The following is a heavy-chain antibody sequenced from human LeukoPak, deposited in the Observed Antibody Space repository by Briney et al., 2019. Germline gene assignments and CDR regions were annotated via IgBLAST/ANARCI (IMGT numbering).Heavy chain of an antibody. CDR2: ISYDGSNK. D-gene: IGHD3-3*01. CDR3: ARGPYYDFWSGYYLYGMDV. V-gene: IGHV3-30*04. Sequence: PGGSLRLSCAASGFTFSSYAMHWVRQAPGKGLEWVAVISYDGSNKYYADSVKGRFTISRDNSKNTLYLQMNSLRAEDTAVYHCARGPYYDFWSGYYLYGMDVWGQGTTVTVSS. J-gene: IGHJ6*02. CDR1: GFTFSSYA.